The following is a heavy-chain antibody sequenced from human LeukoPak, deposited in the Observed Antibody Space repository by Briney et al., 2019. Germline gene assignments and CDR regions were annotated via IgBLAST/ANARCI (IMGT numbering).Heavy chain of an antibody. CDR2: ISGSGGYT. J-gene: IGHJ4*02. D-gene: IGHD3-22*01. V-gene: IGHV3-23*01. Sequence: PGGSLRLSCAASGFTFSSYAMSWVRQAPGKGLEWVSAISGSGGYTYYADSVKGRFTISRDNSKSTLYLQLNSLRAEDTALYYCAKVGYYDSSTYYYVYWGQGTLVTVSS. CDR1: GFTFSSYA. CDR3: AKVGYYDSSTYYYVY.